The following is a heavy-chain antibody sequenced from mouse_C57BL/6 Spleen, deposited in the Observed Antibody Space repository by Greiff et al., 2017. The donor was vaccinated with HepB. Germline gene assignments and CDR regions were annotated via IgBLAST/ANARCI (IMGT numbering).Heavy chain of an antibody. J-gene: IGHJ3*01. CDR3: ASGVYYSNSWFAY. CDR2: IDPANGNT. CDR1: GFNIKNTY. D-gene: IGHD2-5*01. Sequence: EVQLQQSVAELVRPGASVKLSCTASGFNIKNTYMHWVKQRPEQGLEWIGRIDPANGNTKYAPKFQGKATITADTSSNTAYLQLSSLTSEDTAIYYCASGVYYSNSWFAYWGQGTLVTVSA. V-gene: IGHV14-3*01.